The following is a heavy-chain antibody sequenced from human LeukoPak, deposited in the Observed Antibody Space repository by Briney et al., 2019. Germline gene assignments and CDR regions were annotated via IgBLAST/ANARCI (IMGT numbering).Heavy chain of an antibody. V-gene: IGHV3-30*04. CDR2: ISYDGSNK. D-gene: IGHD3-10*01. Sequence: GGSLRLSCAASGFTFSSYAMHWVRQAPGKGLEWVAVISYDGSNKYYADSVKGRFTISRDNSKNTLYLQMNSLRAEDTAVYYCAREMATMVRGVFDYWGQGTLVTVSS. J-gene: IGHJ4*02. CDR1: GFTFSSYA. CDR3: AREMATMVRGVFDY.